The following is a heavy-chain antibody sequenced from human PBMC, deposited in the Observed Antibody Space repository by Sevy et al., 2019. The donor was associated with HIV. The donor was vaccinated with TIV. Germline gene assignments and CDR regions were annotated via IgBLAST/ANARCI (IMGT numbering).Heavy chain of an antibody. V-gene: IGHV4-39*01. CDR2: IYYSGST. CDR1: GGSISSSSYY. CDR3: ARRGISGGYYFDY. Sequence: SETLSLTCTVSGGSISSSSYYWGWIRQPPGKGLEWIGSIYYSGSTYYNLSLKSRVTISVDTSKNQFSLKLSSVTAADTAVYYCARRGISGGYYFDYWGQGTLVTVSS. J-gene: IGHJ4*02. D-gene: IGHD1-26*01.